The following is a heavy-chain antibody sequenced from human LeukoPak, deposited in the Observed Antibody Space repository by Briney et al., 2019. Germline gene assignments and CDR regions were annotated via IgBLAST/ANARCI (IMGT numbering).Heavy chain of an antibody. V-gene: IGHV3-48*03. J-gene: IGHJ4*02. CDR2: ISSSGGVI. Sequence: PGGSLRLSCAASGFTFSSYEMNWVRQAPGKGLEWVSYISSSGGVIYYADSMKGRFTISRDNAKNSLYLQMNSLRAEDTAVYYCARDTPGYYYDSSGYYRYWGQGTLVTVSS. D-gene: IGHD3-22*01. CDR3: ARDTPGYYYDSSGYYRY. CDR1: GFTFSSYE.